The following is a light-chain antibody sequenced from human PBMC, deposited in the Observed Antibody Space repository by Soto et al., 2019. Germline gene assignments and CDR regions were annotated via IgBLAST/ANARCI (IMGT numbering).Light chain of an antibody. Sequence: EIVLTQSPATLSLSPGEIATLSCRASQSVSSSYLAWYQQKTGQAPRILIYGESSRATGIPDRLSGSGSGTDFNLTISRLEPEDFAVYYCQKYGSSPITXGQGTRLEIK. CDR2: GES. V-gene: IGKV3-20*01. J-gene: IGKJ5*01. CDR1: QSVSSSY. CDR3: QKYGSSPIT.